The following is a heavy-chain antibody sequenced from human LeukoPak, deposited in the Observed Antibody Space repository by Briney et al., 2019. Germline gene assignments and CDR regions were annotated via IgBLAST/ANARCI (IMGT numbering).Heavy chain of an antibody. CDR1: GFTFSSYW. Sequence: GGSLRLSCAASGFTFSSYWMSWVRQAPGKGLEWVSSISSSSSYIYYADSVKGRFTISRDNAKNSLYLQMNSLRAEDTAVHYCARERLYSSGWYAGFDPWGQGTLVTVSS. CDR2: ISSSSSYI. J-gene: IGHJ5*02. CDR3: ARERLYSSGWYAGFDP. V-gene: IGHV3-21*01. D-gene: IGHD6-19*01.